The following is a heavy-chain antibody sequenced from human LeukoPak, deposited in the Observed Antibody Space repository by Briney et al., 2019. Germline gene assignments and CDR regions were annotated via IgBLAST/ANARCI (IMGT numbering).Heavy chain of an antibody. Sequence: SETLSLTCTVSGGSISSYYWSWIRQPPGKELEWIGYVYYSGSTNYNPSLRSRVTISVDTSKNQFSLKLSSVTAADTAVYYCAGGHQLLFLAMDVWGQGTTVTVSS. CDR1: GGSISSYY. D-gene: IGHD2-2*01. J-gene: IGHJ6*02. CDR3: AGGHQLLFLAMDV. CDR2: VYYSGST. V-gene: IGHV4-59*01.